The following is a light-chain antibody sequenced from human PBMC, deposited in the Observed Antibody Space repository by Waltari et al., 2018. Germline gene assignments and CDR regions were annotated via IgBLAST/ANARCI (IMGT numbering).Light chain of an antibody. CDR1: SSDAGGSNY. CDR2: EVS. J-gene: IGLJ2*01. CDR3: SSYTSSSTLG. Sequence: QSALTQPASLSGSPGQSITIPCTGTSSDAGGSNYVSWYQQHPGKAPKLMIYEVSNRPSGVSNRFSGSKSGNTASLTISGLQAEDEADYYCSSYTSSSTLGFGGGTKLTVL. V-gene: IGLV2-14*01.